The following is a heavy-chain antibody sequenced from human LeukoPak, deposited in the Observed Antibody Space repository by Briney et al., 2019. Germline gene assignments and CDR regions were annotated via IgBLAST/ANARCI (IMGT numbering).Heavy chain of an antibody. Sequence: PGGSLRLSSAASGFPFSSYSMNWVRQAPGKGLEWVSSISSSSSYINYADSVKGRFTISRDNAKNSLYLQMNSLRAEDTAVYYCARDEAHPYYYYGMDVWGQSTTVSVSS. CDR2: ISSSSSYI. J-gene: IGHJ6*02. V-gene: IGHV3-21*01. CDR3: ARDEAHPYYYYGMDV. CDR1: GFPFSSYS.